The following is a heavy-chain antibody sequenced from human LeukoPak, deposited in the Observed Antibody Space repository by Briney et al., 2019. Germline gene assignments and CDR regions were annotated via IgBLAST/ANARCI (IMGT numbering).Heavy chain of an antibody. D-gene: IGHD3-22*01. CDR1: GFTFSSYW. V-gene: IGHV3-7*01. CDR3: ARDQIPYYYDSSGYSDAFDI. Sequence: PGGSLRLSCAASGFTFSSYWMRWVRQAPGKGLEWVANIKQDGSEKYYVDSVKGRFTISRDNAKNSLYLQMNSLRAEDTAVYYCARDQIPYYYDSSGYSDAFDIWGQGTMVTVSS. J-gene: IGHJ3*02. CDR2: IKQDGSEK.